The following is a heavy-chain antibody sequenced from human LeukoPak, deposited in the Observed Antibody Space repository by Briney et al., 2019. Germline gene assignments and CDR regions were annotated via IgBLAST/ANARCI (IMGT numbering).Heavy chain of an antibody. CDR3: AAAPSWFDP. CDR2: IYYSGSI. J-gene: IGHJ5*02. CDR1: GGSISSSSYY. V-gene: IGHV4-39*01. Sequence: SETLSLTCTVSGGSISSSSYYWGWIRQPPGKGLEWIGSIYYSGSIYYNPSLKSRVTISVDTSKNQFSLILNSVTAADTAVYYCAAAPSWFDPWGQGTLVTVSS.